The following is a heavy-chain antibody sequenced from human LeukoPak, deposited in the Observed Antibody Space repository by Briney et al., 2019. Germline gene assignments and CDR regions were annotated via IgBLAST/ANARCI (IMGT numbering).Heavy chain of an antibody. CDR2: IYYSGST. D-gene: IGHD4-11*01. J-gene: IGHJ4*02. CDR1: GGSISSGDYY. Sequence: SETLSLTCTVSGGSISSGDYYWSWIRQPPGKGLEWIGYIYYSGSTYYNPSLKSRVTISVDTSKNQFSLKLSSVTAADMAVYYCARDGVTTGGYWGQGTLVTVSS. V-gene: IGHV4-30-4*08. CDR3: ARDGVTTGGY.